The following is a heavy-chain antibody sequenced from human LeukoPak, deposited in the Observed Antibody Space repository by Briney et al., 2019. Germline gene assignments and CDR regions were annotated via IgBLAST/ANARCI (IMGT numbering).Heavy chain of an antibody. D-gene: IGHD3-22*01. V-gene: IGHV3-23*01. CDR2: ISGSGGST. Sequence: GGSLRLSCAASGFTFSSYAMSWVRQAPGKGLEWVSAISGSGGSTYYADSVKGRFTISRDNSKNTLYLQMNSLRAEDTAVYYRAKDLFDSSGYYDYWGQGTLVTVSS. CDR1: GFTFSSYA. CDR3: AKDLFDSSGYYDY. J-gene: IGHJ4*02.